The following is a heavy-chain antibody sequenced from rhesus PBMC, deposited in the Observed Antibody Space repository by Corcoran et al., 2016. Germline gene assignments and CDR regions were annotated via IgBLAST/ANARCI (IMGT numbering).Heavy chain of an antibody. CDR1: GGSISGSYY. CDR2: IDCNSAST. Sequence: QVKLQQWGEGLVKPSETLSLTCAVYGGSISGSYYWNWIRQAPGKGLEWIGNIDCNSASTNYNPSLKNRVTISKDTSNNQFSLKLSSVTAADTAVYYCAREVQGVVPNYYGLDSWGQGVVVTVSS. V-gene: IGHV4-73*01. D-gene: IGHD5-24*01. J-gene: IGHJ6*01. CDR3: AREVQGVVPNYYGLDS.